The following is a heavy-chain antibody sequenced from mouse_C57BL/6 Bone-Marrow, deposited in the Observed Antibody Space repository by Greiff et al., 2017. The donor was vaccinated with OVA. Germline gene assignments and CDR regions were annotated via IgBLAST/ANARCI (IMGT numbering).Heavy chain of an antibody. CDR2: IDPSDSYT. CDR1: GYTFTSYW. Sequence: QVQLQQPGAELVKPGASVKMSCKASGYTFTSYWITWVKQRPGQGLEWIGEIDPSDSYTNYNQKFKGKATLTVDTSSSTAYMQLSSLTSEDSAVYYCARDPFAYWGQGTLVTVSA. V-gene: IGHV1-69*02. J-gene: IGHJ3*01. CDR3: ARDPFAY.